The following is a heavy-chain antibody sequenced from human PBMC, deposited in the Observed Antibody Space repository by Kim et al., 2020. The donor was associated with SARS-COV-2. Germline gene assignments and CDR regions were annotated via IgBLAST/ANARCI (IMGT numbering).Heavy chain of an antibody. CDR1: GFTFSDYW. CDR3: ARDRRDLESMNTWGHFFDY. V-gene: IGHV3-74*01. J-gene: IGHJ4*02. Sequence: GGSLRLSCAASGFTFSDYWMHWVRQAPGKGLVWVSRIGRGGNSVNYADSVKGRFTISKDDAKSTLFLQMNSLRAEDTAVYYCARDRRDLESMNTWGHFFDYWGQGVLVTVSS. D-gene: IGHD7-27*01. CDR2: IGRGGNSV.